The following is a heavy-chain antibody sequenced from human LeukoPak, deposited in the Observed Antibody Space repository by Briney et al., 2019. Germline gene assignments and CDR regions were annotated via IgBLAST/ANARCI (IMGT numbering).Heavy chain of an antibody. J-gene: IGHJ4*02. Sequence: ASVKVSCTASGYTFTSYYMHWVRQAPGQGLEWMGIINPSGGSTSYAQKFQGRVTMTRDTSTSTVYMELSSLRSEDTAVYYCARVARIAAADDYWGQGTLVTVSS. CDR1: GYTFTSYY. V-gene: IGHV1-46*01. CDR2: INPSGGST. D-gene: IGHD6-13*01. CDR3: ARVARIAAADDY.